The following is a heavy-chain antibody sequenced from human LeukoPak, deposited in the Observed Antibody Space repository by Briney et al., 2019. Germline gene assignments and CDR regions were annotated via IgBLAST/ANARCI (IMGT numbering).Heavy chain of an antibody. J-gene: IGHJ3*02. CDR1: GFTFRSYS. CDR3: ARDSEWLSPSIFRSAGDDAFDI. D-gene: IGHD3-3*01. Sequence: GGSLRLSCAASGFTFRSYSMNWVRQAPGKGLEWVSSISGTRSSTYYADSVKGRFTISRDNAKNSLYLQMDSLRAEDTAVYYCARDSEWLSPSIFRSAGDDAFDIWGQGTMVTVSS. V-gene: IGHV3-21*01. CDR2: ISGTRSST.